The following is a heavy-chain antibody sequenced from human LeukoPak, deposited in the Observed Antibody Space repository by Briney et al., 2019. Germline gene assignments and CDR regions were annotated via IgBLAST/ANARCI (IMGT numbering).Heavy chain of an antibody. V-gene: IGHV5-51*01. CDR3: ARHSSSSGYSFGPDY. D-gene: IGHD3-22*01. Sequence: GESLKISCKGSGYSFTSYWIGWLRQMPGKGLEWMGIIYPGDSDTRYSPSFQGQFTISAEKSISTAYLQWSSLKASDTAMYYCARHSSSSGYSFGPDYWGQGTLVTVSS. J-gene: IGHJ4*02. CDR1: GYSFTSYW. CDR2: IYPGDSDT.